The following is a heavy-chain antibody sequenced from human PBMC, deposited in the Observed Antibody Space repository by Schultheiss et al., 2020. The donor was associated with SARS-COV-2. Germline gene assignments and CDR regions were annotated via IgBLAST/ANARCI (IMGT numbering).Heavy chain of an antibody. J-gene: IGHJ4*02. CDR3: ARDDSIEVGFDY. CDR1: GFTFDDYA. Sequence: SLKISCAASGFTFDDYAMHWVRQAPGKGLEWVSGISWNSGTIGYADSVKGRFTISRDNSKNTLYLQMNSLRAEDTAVYYCARDDSIEVGFDYWGQGTLVTVSS. CDR2: ISWNSGTI. V-gene: IGHV3-9*01.